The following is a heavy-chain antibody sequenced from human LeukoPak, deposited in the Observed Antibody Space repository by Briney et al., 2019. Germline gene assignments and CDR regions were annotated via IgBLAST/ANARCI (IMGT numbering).Heavy chain of an antibody. CDR1: GFTFSSYA. CDR2: ISYDGSNK. D-gene: IGHD2-15*01. J-gene: IGHJ6*02. Sequence: GGSLRLSCAASGFTFSSYAMHWVRQAPGKGLEWVAVISYDGSNKYYADSVKGRFTISRDNSKNTLYLQMNSLRAEDTAVYYCAKFFAPHCSGGSCYLGKKYYYYYYGMDVWGQGTTVTVSS. V-gene: IGHV3-30-3*02. CDR3: AKFFAPHCSGGSCYLGKKYYYYYYGMDV.